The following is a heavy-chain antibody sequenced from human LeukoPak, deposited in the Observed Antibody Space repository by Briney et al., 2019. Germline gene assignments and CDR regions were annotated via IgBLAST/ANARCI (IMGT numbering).Heavy chain of an antibody. V-gene: IGHV4-39*01. CDR1: GGSISSSSYY. CDR2: IYYSGST. J-gene: IGHJ4*02. D-gene: IGHD2-8*01. CDR3: ARHDPNPLRYCTNGVCYSDY. Sequence: PSETLSLTCTVSGGSISSSSYYWGWIRQPPGKGLEWIGSIYYSGSTYYNPSLKSRVTISVDTSKNQFSLKLSSVTAADTAVYYSARHDPNPLRYCTNGVCYSDYWGQGTLVTVSS.